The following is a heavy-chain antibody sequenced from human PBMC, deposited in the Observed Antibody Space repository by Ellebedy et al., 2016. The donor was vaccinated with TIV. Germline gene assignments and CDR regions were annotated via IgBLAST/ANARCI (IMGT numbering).Heavy chain of an antibody. CDR3: AKDMECSSTSCYSGMDV. V-gene: IGHV3-9*01. Sequence: GGSLRLSXAASGFTFSSYAMHWVRQAPGKGLEWVSGISWNSGSIGYADSVKGRFTISRDNAKNSPYLQMNSLRAEDTALYYCAKDMECSSTSCYSGMDVWGQGTTVTVSS. CDR1: GFTFSSYA. CDR2: ISWNSGSI. D-gene: IGHD2-2*01. J-gene: IGHJ6*02.